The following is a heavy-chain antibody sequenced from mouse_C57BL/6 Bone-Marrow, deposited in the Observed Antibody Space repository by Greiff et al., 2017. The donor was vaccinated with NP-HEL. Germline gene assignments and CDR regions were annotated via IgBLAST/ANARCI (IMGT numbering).Heavy chain of an antibody. J-gene: IGHJ4*01. CDR1: GFTFSSYA. D-gene: IGHD2-3*01. CDR3: AREKDGPYAMDY. CDR2: ISDGGSYT. V-gene: IGHV5-4*01. Sequence: EVQLVESGGGLVKPGGSLKLSCAASGFTFSSYAMSWVRQTPEKRLEWVATISDGGSYTYYPDNVKGRFTISRDNAKNNLYLQMSHLKSEDTAMYYCAREKDGPYAMDYWGQGTSVTVSS.